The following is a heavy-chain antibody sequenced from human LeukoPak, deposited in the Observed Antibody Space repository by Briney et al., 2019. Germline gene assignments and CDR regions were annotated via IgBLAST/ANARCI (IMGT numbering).Heavy chain of an antibody. D-gene: IGHD2-15*01. V-gene: IGHV4-39*07. CDR3: ARGVAANIDY. Sequence: PWETLSLTCTVSGGSISSSSYYWGWIRQPPGKGLEWIGSIYYSGSTYYNPSLKSRVTISVDTSKNQFSLKLSSVTAADTAVYYCARGVAANIDYWGQGTLVTVSS. CDR1: GGSISSSSYY. CDR2: IYYSGST. J-gene: IGHJ4*02.